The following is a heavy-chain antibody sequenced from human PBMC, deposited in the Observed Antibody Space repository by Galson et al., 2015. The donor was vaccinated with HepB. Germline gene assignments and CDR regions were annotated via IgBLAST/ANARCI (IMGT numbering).Heavy chain of an antibody. D-gene: IGHD6-13*01. J-gene: IGHJ4*02. CDR2: IVVGNGNT. CDR1: GFTFTSSA. V-gene: IGHV1-58*02. CDR3: AAYSMDLEDPYYYFDY. Sequence: SVKVSCKASGFTFTSSAMQWVRQARGQRLEWIGWIVVGNGNTNYAQKFQERVTITRDMSTSTAYMELSSLRSEDTAVYYCAAYSMDLEDPYYYFDYWGQGTLVTVSS.